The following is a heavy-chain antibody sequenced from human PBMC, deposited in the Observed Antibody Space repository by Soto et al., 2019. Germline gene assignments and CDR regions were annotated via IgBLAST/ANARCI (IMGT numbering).Heavy chain of an antibody. CDR3: ARGYYDGRHGLDV. CDR1: GSSISIYY. D-gene: IGHD3-3*01. CDR2: MYYRGTT. Sequence: SETLSLTCSVSGSSISIYYWNWIRQTPGKGLEWIGYMYYRGTTKYNPSLKSRVTISVDTSKNQVSLKLSSVTAADTAVYYCARGYYDGRHGLDVWGQGXAVTVSS. V-gene: IGHV4-59*01. J-gene: IGHJ6*02.